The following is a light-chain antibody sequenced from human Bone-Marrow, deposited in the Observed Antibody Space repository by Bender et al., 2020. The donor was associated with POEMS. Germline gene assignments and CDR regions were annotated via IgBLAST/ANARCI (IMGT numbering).Light chain of an antibody. CDR3: CSFASSGTWV. J-gene: IGLJ3*02. V-gene: IGLV2-14*03. Sequence: QSALTQPASVSGSPGQSITISCTGSVSDVGAYHYVSWYQHHPGKAPKLMIYGALNRPSGVSNRFSGSKSGNTASLTISGLQAEDEADYYCCSFASSGTWVFGGGTKLTVL. CDR1: VSDVGAYHY. CDR2: GAL.